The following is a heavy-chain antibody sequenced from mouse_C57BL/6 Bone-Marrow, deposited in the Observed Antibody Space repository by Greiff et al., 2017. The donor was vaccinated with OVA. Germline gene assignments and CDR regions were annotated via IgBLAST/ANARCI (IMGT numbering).Heavy chain of an antibody. J-gene: IGHJ3*01. CDR2: IHPNSGST. CDR3: ARDGIHSFAY. CDR1: GYTFTSYW. V-gene: IGHV1-64*01. D-gene: IGHD2-1*01. Sequence: QVQLQQPGAELVKPGASVTLSCKASGYTFTSYWMHWVQQRPGQGLEWIGMIHPNSGSTNYNEKFKSKATLTVDKSSSTAYMQLSSLTSEDSTVCYCARDGIHSFAYWGQGTLVTVSA.